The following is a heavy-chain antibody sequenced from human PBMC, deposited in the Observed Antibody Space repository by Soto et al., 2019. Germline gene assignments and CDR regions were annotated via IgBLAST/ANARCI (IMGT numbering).Heavy chain of an antibody. D-gene: IGHD2-15*01. J-gene: IGHJ3*02. Sequence: PGGSPRLSCAASGFRFSDYSMNWVRQAPGRGLEWVSYISSSSFTIHYADSVEGRFAISRDNSKNSLYLQMNSLRAEDTAVYYCARSWDIVVVVAATEPHDVAFDIWGQGTMVTVSS. V-gene: IGHV3-48*01. CDR2: ISSSSFTI. CDR3: ARSWDIVVVVAATEPHDVAFDI. CDR1: GFRFSDYS.